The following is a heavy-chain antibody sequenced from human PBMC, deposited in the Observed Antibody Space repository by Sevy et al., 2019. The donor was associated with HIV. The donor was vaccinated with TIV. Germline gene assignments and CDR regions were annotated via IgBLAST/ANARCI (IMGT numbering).Heavy chain of an antibody. V-gene: IGHV1-18*01. CDR3: ARDSDGRGHYYLDYFDY. Sequence: ASVKVSCKASGYIFTNYPICWVRQAPGQGLEWMGCIRTSNRETKYTEKLQGRAIMTTDTSTSTVYMDLRNLRSDDTAVYYCARDSDGRGHYYLDYFDYWGQGTLVTVS. CDR1: GYIFTNYP. J-gene: IGHJ4*02. D-gene: IGHD3-22*01. CDR2: IRTSNRET.